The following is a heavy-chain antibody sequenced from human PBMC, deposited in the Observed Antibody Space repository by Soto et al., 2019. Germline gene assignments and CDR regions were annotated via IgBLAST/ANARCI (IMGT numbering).Heavy chain of an antibody. D-gene: IGHD5-18*01. CDR3: ARAGSTVETAMVSQYFYGMDV. CDR1: GDTFISYA. J-gene: IGHJ6*02. Sequence: QVQLVQSGAEVKKPGSSVKVSCKSSGDTFISYAISWVRQAPGQGLEWMGGVVPMFGIPNYAQKFQGRVTIIADEATSTAYLELGSLTTEDTAVYYCARAGSTVETAMVSQYFYGMDVWGQGTTVTVSS. V-gene: IGHV1-69*12. CDR2: VVPMFGIP.